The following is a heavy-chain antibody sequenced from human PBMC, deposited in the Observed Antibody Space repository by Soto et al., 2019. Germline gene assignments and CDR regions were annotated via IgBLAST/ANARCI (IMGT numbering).Heavy chain of an antibody. CDR3: ARVSDFGVVMTHFDY. CDR2: ISSSSSYI. Sequence: EVQLVESGGGLVKPGGSLRLSCAASGFTFSSYSMNWVRQAPGKGLEWVSSISSSSSYIYYADSVKGRFTISRDNAKNSLYLQMNSLRAEDTAVYYCARVSDFGVVMTHFDYWGQGTLVTISS. J-gene: IGHJ4*02. CDR1: GFTFSSYS. D-gene: IGHD3-3*01. V-gene: IGHV3-21*01.